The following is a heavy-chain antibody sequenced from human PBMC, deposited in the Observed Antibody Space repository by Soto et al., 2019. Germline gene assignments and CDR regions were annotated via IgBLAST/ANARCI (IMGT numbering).Heavy chain of an antibody. J-gene: IGHJ4*02. CDR2: INHSGST. V-gene: IGHV4-34*01. CDR1: GGSFSGYY. Sequence: SETLSLTCAVYGGSFSGYYWSWIRQPPGKXLEWIGEINHSGSTNYNPSLKSRVTISVDTSKNQFSLKLSSVTAADTAVYYCAREKNAFYDSSGYYYTRSPYHFDYWGQGTLVTVSS. D-gene: IGHD3-22*01. CDR3: AREKNAFYDSSGYYYTRSPYHFDY.